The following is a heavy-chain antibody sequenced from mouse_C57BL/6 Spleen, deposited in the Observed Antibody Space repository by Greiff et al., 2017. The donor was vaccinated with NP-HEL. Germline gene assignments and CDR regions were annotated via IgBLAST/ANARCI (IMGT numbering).Heavy chain of an antibody. D-gene: IGHD2-5*01. CDR2: INPNNGGT. V-gene: IGHV1-18*01. J-gene: IGHJ2*01. Sequence: EVQLQQSGPELVKPGASVKIPCKASGYTFTDYNMDWVKQSHGKSLEWIGDINPNNGGTIYNQKFKGKATLTVDKSSSTAYMELRSLTSEDTAVYYCARRRPYSNYFDYWGQGTTLTVSS. CDR1: GYTFTDYN. CDR3: ARRRPYSNYFDY.